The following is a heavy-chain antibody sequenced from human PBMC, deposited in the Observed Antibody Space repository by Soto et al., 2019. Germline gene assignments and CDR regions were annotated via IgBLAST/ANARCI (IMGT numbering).Heavy chain of an antibody. V-gene: IGHV3-23*01. CDR3: PKVTKRAAAGRYEYYKYGMDV. CDR1: GFAFSTYA. D-gene: IGHD6-13*01. J-gene: IGHJ6*02. CDR2: ISGIGGSS. Sequence: EVQLLESGGALEHPGGSLRLSCAASGFAFSTYAMTWVRQAPGKGLEWVSVISGIGGSSYYAASVKGRFTISRDNSKNTLFLQMNGLRAEDMAVYYCPKVTKRAAAGRYEYYKYGMDVWGQGTTVTVSS.